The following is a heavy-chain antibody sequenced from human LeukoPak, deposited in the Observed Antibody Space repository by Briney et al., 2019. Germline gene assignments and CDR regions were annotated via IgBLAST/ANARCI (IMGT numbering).Heavy chain of an antibody. D-gene: IGHD3-22*01. Sequence: SETLSLTCTVFGGSISSYYWSWIRQPAGKGLEWIGRIYTSGSTNYNPSLKSRVTMSVDTSKNQFSLKLSSVTAADTAVYYCARGRYDTSGQWRGYFDYWGQGTLVTVSS. CDR3: ARGRYDTSGQWRGYFDY. CDR2: IYTSGST. CDR1: GGSISSYY. V-gene: IGHV4-4*07. J-gene: IGHJ4*02.